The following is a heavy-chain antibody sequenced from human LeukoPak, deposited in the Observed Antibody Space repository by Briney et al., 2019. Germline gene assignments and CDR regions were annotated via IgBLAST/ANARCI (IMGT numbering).Heavy chain of an antibody. CDR2: IGSSGDYT. V-gene: IGHV3-23*01. CDR1: GFTSSNYA. D-gene: IGHD3-16*02. CDR3: AKDVVGSNPHDY. Sequence: PVGSLRLSSAASGFTSSNYAITCVRQAPRKRLEWVSGIGSSGDYTYYAESVKGRFTIPKYNSKITLFLQMSSLRVEDTAVYYCAKDVVGSNPHDYWGQGTLVTVSS. J-gene: IGHJ4*02.